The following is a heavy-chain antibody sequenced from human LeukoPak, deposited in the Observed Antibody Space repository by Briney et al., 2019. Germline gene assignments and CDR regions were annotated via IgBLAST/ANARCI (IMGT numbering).Heavy chain of an antibody. V-gene: IGHV4-30-4*01. Sequence: PSETLSLTCTVSGGSISGGDYYWSWIRQPPGKGLEWIGYIYYSGNTYYNPSLKSRVTISVDTSKNQFSLKLSSVTAADTAVYYCARGIGGGQLVPRPYFDYWGQGTLVTVSS. CDR1: GGSISGGDYY. J-gene: IGHJ4*02. CDR2: IYYSGNT. CDR3: ARGIGGGQLVPRPYFDY. D-gene: IGHD6-13*01.